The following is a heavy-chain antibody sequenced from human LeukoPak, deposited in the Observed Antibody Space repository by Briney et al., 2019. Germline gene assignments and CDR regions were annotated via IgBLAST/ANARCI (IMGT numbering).Heavy chain of an antibody. CDR2: ISGSGGST. J-gene: IGHJ4*02. Sequence: GGSLRLSCAPSAFSAISGNMSWVRQAPGKGLKWVSAISGSGGSTYYADSVKGRFTISRDNSKNTLYLQMNSLRAEDTAVYYCAKSPLRYFDWLLGFGYWGQGTLVTVSS. V-gene: IGHV3-23*01. D-gene: IGHD3-9*01. CDR1: AFSAISGN. CDR3: AKSPLRYFDWLLGFGY.